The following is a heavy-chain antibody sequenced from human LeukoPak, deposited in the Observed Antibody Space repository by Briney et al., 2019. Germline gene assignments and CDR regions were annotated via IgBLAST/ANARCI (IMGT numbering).Heavy chain of an antibody. V-gene: IGHV4-39*07. CDR3: ATTAAAGTRLAWFDP. CDR1: GGSISSSSYY. CDR2: MYYSGST. D-gene: IGHD6-13*01. Sequence: SETLSLNCTVSGGSISSSSYYWGWIRQPPGKGLEWIGTMYYSGSTYYNPSLKSRVTISVDTSKNQFSLKLSSVTAADTAVYYCATTAAAGTRLAWFDPWGQGTLVTVSS. J-gene: IGHJ5*02.